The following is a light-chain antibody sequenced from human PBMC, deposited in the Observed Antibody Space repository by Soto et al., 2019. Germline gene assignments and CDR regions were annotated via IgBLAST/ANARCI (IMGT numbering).Light chain of an antibody. CDR1: QSINTLY. J-gene: IGKJ5*01. V-gene: IGKV3-20*01. CDR3: QQYQSAPLT. Sequence: EIVLTQSPGTLSLSPGERATLSCRASQSINTLYLAWYQQISGQAPRLLIYGASRRAPGTPDRFSGSGSGTDFTLTISRLEPEDYAVYHCQQYQSAPLTFGGGTRLEIK. CDR2: GAS.